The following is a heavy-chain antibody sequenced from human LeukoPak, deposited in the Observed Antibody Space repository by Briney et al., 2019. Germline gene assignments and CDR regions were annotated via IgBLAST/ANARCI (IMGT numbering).Heavy chain of an antibody. CDR3: AKRPSDYGDYVTYFDY. D-gene: IGHD4-17*01. CDR2: ISDDGRNK. J-gene: IGHJ4*02. V-gene: IGHV3-30*18. Sequence: GGSLRLSCAASGFGFISYGMHWVRQAPGKGREGVGVISDDGRNKNYADSVKGRFTISRDNSKDTLYLQMHSMRDEDTAVYYCAKRPSDYGDYVTYFDYWGQGTLVTVSS. CDR1: GFGFISYG.